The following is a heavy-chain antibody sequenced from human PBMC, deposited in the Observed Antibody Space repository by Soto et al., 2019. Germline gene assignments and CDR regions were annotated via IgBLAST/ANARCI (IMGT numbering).Heavy chain of an antibody. CDR2: IYYDGTA. Sequence: SETLSLTCTVSGGSFSPNYWSWIRQPPGKGLEWVGYIYYDGTARHNPSLKSRVTISLETSRSQFSLRLSSVTAADTAVYYCAGVLISYDILTGDYINNWFDPWGQGTLVTVSS. D-gene: IGHD3-9*01. V-gene: IGHV4-59*01. CDR3: AGVLISYDILTGDYINNWFDP. J-gene: IGHJ5*02. CDR1: GGSFSPNY.